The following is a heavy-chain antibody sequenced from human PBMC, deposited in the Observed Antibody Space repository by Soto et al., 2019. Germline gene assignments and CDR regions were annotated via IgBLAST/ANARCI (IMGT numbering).Heavy chain of an antibody. CDR3: AKVGYYYDSSGYYPY. CDR2: ISGSGGST. CDR1: GFTFSGYA. D-gene: IGHD3-22*01. V-gene: IGHV3-23*01. Sequence: GGSLRLSCAASGFTFSGYAMSWVRQAPGKGMEWVSAISGSGGSTYYADSVKGRFTISRDNSKNTLYLQMNSLRAEDTAVYYCAKVGYYYDSSGYYPYWGQGTLVTVSS. J-gene: IGHJ4*02.